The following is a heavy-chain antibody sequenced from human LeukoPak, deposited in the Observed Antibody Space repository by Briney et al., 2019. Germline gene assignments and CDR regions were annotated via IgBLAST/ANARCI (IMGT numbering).Heavy chain of an antibody. D-gene: IGHD2/OR15-2a*01. V-gene: IGHV3-23*01. CDR3: AKGSAHARPYFFDY. J-gene: IGHJ4*02. CDR1: GFSFSSYA. Sequence: PGGSLRLSCAASGFSFSSYAMSWVRQAPGKGLEWVSAITDSGGSTYHADSVKGRFTISRDNSKNTLYLQMNSLRAEDTAVYYRAKGSAHARPYFFDYWGQGTLVTVSS. CDR2: ITDSGGST.